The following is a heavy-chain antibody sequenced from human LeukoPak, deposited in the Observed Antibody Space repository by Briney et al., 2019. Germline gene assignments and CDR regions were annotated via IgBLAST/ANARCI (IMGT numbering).Heavy chain of an antibody. CDR2: ISSSGSTI. CDR3: ARDMVRGVAWFDP. CDR1: GFTFSDYY. D-gene: IGHD3-10*01. V-gene: IGHV3-11*01. Sequence: GSLRLSCAASGFTFSDYYISWIRQAPGKGLEWVSYISSSGSTIYYADSVRGRFTISRDNAKNSLYLQMNSLRAEDTAVYYCARDMVRGVAWFDPRGQGTLVTVSS. J-gene: IGHJ5*02.